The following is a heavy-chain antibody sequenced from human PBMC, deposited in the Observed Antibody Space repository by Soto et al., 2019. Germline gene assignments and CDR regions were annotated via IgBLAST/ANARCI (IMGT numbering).Heavy chain of an antibody. J-gene: IGHJ4*02. CDR1: GYTFTNYF. D-gene: IGHD1-26*01. CDR3: AREYGGSRVFDY. CDR2: INPRADST. V-gene: IGHV1-46*01. Sequence: QVQLVQSGAEVNKPGASVKVSCKTSGYTFTNYFIHWVRQAPGQGLEWTGIINPRADSTNYAQKFQGRVTVTRDTSTSTVYMELRSLRSEDTAVYFCAREYGGSRVFDYWGQGTLVTVSS.